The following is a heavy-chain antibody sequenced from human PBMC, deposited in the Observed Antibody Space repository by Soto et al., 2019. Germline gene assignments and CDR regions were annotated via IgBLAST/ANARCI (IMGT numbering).Heavy chain of an antibody. CDR3: AKDLGSGVWFGEPASFDY. J-gene: IGHJ4*02. Sequence: GGSLRLSCAASGFTFSSYAMSWVRQAPGKGLEWVSAISGSGGSTYYADSVKGRFTITKDNSKNTRYLQMNSLRAEDTAVYYCAKDLGSGVWFGEPASFDYWGQGTLVTVSS. D-gene: IGHD3-10*01. V-gene: IGHV3-23*01. CDR2: ISGSGGST. CDR1: GFTFSSYA.